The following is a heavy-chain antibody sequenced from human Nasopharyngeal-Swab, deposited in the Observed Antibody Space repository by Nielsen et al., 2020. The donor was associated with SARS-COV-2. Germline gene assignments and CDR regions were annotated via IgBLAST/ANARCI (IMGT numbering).Heavy chain of an antibody. J-gene: IGHJ3*02. V-gene: IGHV3-21*01. CDR1: GFTLSNYG. Sequence: GESLKISCAASGFTLSNYGMNWVRQAPGKGLEWVSFISSRSSYIYYADSLQGRFTISKDDAKNSLYLQISSLRAEDTAVYYCARGSGYYGAFDIWGQGTMVTVSS. CDR2: ISSRSSYI. CDR3: ARGSGYYGAFDI. D-gene: IGHD3-22*01.